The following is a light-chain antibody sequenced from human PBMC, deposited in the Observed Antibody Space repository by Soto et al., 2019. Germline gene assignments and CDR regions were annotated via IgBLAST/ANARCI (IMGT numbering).Light chain of an antibody. J-gene: IGKJ1*01. CDR1: QGISSY. V-gene: IGKV1-9*01. CDR3: QQLKA. Sequence: DIQLTQSPSFLSASVGDRDTIKCRASQGISSYLAWYQQKPGKAPKLLIYAASTLQSGVPSRFSGSGSGTEFTLTISSLQPEDFATYYCQQLKAFGQGTKVDIK. CDR2: AAS.